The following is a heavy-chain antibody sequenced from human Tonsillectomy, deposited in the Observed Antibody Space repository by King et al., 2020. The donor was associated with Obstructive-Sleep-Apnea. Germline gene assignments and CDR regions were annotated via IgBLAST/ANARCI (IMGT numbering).Heavy chain of an antibody. V-gene: IGHV3-15*01. CDR2: IKSKTDGGTI. J-gene: IGHJ6*02. D-gene: IGHD2-15*01. CDR3: STGAKGRGMDV. Sequence: VQLVESGGGLVKPGGSLRLSCAASGFTFSNAWMSWVRQAPGEGLEWVGRIKSKTDGGTIEYAAPVKGRFTISRDDSKNTLYLQMTSLKTEDTAVYYCSTGAKGRGMDVWGQGTTVTVSS. CDR1: GFTFSNAW.